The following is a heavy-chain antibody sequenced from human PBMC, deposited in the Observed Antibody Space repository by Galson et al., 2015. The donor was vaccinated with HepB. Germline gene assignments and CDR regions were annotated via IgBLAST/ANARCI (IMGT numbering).Heavy chain of an antibody. CDR1: GFTFSSYA. CDR3: AKLGTWSSEGLNYYFDY. V-gene: IGHV3-23*01. CDR2: MSGTGGST. D-gene: IGHD1-26*01. Sequence: SLRLSCAASGFTFSSYAMGWVRQAPGKGLEWVSSMSGTGGSTYFADSVKGRFTISRDNSKNTLYLQMNSLRAEDTAVYYCAKLGTWSSEGLNYYFDYWGQGTLVTVSS. J-gene: IGHJ4*02.